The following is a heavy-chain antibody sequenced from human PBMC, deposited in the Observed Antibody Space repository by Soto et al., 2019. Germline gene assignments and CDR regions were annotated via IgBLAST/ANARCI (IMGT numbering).Heavy chain of an antibody. V-gene: IGHV1-18*01. CDR3: ARGGYYDNSWGKLSHYGLDV. CDR1: GYTFIRYG. CDR2: ISPYNDYT. Sequence: QVQLVQSAAEVKKPGASVKVSCKASGYTFIRYGITWVRQAPGQGLEWMGWISPYNDYTIYAQKLQGRATMTTATSPXXXYXXLRGLKSDDTAVYYCARGGYYDNSWGKLSHYGLDVWGQGTSVTVSS. D-gene: IGHD3-16*01. J-gene: IGHJ6*02.